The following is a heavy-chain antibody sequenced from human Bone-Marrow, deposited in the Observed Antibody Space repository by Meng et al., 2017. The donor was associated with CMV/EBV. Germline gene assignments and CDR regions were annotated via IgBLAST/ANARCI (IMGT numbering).Heavy chain of an antibody. Sequence: ASVKVSCKASEYTFTSYDINWVRQATGQGLEWMGWMNPNSGNTGYAQKFQGRVTITRNTSINTAYMELSSLRAEDTAVYYCARVATIFGVVREGMDVWGQGTTVTGSS. CDR1: EYTFTSYD. V-gene: IGHV1-8*03. CDR2: MNPNSGNT. J-gene: IGHJ6*02. D-gene: IGHD3-3*01. CDR3: ARVATIFGVVREGMDV.